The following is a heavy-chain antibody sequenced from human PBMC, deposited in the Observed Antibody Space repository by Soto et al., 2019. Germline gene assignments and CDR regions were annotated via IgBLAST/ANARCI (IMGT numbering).Heavy chain of an antibody. CDR3: ARVWYYGSNWFDP. V-gene: IGHV4-59*01. CDR1: GGSISIYY. J-gene: IGHJ5*02. Sequence: SETLSLTCTVSGGSISIYYWSWIRHPPGKGLEWIGYIYYSGSTNCNPSLKSRVTISVDTSKNQFSLKLSSVTAADTAVYYCARVWYYGSNWFDPWGQGTLVTVS. D-gene: IGHD3-10*01. CDR2: IYYSGST.